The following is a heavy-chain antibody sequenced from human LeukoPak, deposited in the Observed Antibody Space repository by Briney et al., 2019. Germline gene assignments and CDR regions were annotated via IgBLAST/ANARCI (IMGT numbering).Heavy chain of an antibody. V-gene: IGHV4-59*01. CDR3: ARGGWYDFWSGYYAFDY. Sequence: GSLRLSCAASGFTFSSYAMSWIRQPPGKGLEWIGYIYYSGSTNYNPSLKSRVTISVDTSKDQFSLKLSPVTAADTAVYYCARGGWYDFWSGYYAFDYWGQGTLVTVSS. CDR2: IYYSGST. D-gene: IGHD3-3*01. CDR1: GFTFSSYA. J-gene: IGHJ4*02.